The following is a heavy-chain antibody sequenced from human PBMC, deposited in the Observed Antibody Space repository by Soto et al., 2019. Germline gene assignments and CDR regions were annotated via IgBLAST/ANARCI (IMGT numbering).Heavy chain of an antibody. CDR1: RTNGVG. CDR3: ARDFNYGSGEYFDY. V-gene: IGHV2-5*02. J-gene: IGHJ4*02. Sequence: RTNGVGVGWLRHPPGKALEWLALVFWDDDRRYNPSLKTRLTITKDTSKNQVVLTMTNMNPADTAVYYCARDFNYGSGEYFDYWGQGTLVTVSS. D-gene: IGHD3-10*01. CDR2: VFWDDDR.